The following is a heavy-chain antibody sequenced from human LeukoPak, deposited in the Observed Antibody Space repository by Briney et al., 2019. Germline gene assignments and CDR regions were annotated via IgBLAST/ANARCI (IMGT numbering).Heavy chain of an antibody. CDR2: IHGSGST. D-gene: IGHD2-15*01. V-gene: IGHV4-4*07. CDR3: AREYCRGIRCYGVDS. J-gene: IGHJ4*02. CDR1: GGSIRTSN. Sequence: SETLSLTCTVSGGSIRTSNWSWVRLPAGKGLDWIGRIHGSGSTRYNPSLKRRLTMSLDASENHFSLKLSSGTAADTAVYYCAREYCRGIRCYGVDSWGQGTLVTVSS.